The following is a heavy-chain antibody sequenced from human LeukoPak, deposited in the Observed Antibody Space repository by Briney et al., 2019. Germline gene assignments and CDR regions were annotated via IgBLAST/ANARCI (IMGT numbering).Heavy chain of an antibody. CDR1: GVSFSGYY. V-gene: IGHV4-34*01. Sequence: SETLSLTCAVYGVSFSGYYWSWIRQPPGKGLEWIGEINHSGSTNYNPSLKSRVTISVDTSKNQFSLKLSSVTAADTAVYYCARGQYSSSWYVRVGWFDPWGQGTLVTVSS. CDR3: ARGQYSSSWYVRVGWFDP. J-gene: IGHJ5*02. CDR2: INHSGST. D-gene: IGHD6-13*01.